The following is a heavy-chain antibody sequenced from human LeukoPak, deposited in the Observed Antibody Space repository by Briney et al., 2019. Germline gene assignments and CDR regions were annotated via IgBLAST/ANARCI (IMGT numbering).Heavy chain of an antibody. D-gene: IGHD3-22*01. CDR2: IYSGGST. J-gene: IGHJ4*02. Sequence: GGSLRLSCAASGFTFSDYYMSWIRQAPGKGLEWVSFIYSGGSTQYSDSVKGRFTISRDNSKNTLYLQMNSLRAEDTAVYYCARRAGDYSHPYDYWGQGTLVTVSS. V-gene: IGHV3-53*01. CDR3: ARRAGDYSHPYDY. CDR1: GFTFSDYY.